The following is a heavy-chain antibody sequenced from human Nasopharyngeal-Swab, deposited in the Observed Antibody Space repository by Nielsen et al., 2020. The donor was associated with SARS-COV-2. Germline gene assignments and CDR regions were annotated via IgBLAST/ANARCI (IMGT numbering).Heavy chain of an antibody. D-gene: IGHD6-19*01. Sequence: GGSLRLSCAASGFTFSSYSMNWVRQAPGKGLEWVSVISYGGGDEHYADSVKGRFTISRDNSKNTLYLQMNSLRAEDTAVYYCARDLYRQQWPLYNYYGMDVWGQGTTVTVSS. CDR1: GFTFSSYS. CDR3: ARDLYRQQWPLYNYYGMDV. J-gene: IGHJ6*02. CDR2: ISYGGGDE. V-gene: IGHV3-30*03.